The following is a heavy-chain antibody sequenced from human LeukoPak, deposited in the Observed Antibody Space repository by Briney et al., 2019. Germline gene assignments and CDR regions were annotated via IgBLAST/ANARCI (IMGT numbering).Heavy chain of an antibody. CDR3: ARDRGYSYADY. CDR2: ISYDGSNK. J-gene: IGHJ4*02. Sequence: GRSLRLSCAASGFTFSSYAMHWVRLAPGKGLEWVAVISYDGSNKYYADSVKGRFTISRDNSKNTLYLQMNSLRAEDTAVYYCARDRGYSYADYWGQGTLVTVSS. V-gene: IGHV3-30-3*01. CDR1: GFTFSSYA. D-gene: IGHD5-24*01.